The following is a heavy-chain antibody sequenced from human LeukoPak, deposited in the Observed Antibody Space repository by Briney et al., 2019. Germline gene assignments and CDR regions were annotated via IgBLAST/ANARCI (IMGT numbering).Heavy chain of an antibody. V-gene: IGHV3-7*01. CDR3: ARDGRSYYYGMDV. J-gene: IGHJ6*02. D-gene: IGHD1-14*01. Sequence: PGGSLRLSCAASGFTFSSYWMNWARQAPGKGLEWVASINHNGNVNYYVDSVKGRFTISRDNAKNSLYLQMNSLRAVDTAVYYCARDGRSYYYGMDVWGQGTTVTVSS. CDR2: INHNGNVN. CDR1: GFTFSSYW.